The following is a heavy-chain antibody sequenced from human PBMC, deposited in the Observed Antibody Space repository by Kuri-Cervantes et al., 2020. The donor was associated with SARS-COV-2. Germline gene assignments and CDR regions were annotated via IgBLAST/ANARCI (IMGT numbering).Heavy chain of an antibody. V-gene: IGHV1-69*13. CDR2: IIPIFGTA. CDR1: GGTFSSYA. D-gene: IGHD6-13*01. J-gene: IGHJ6*02. Sequence: SVKVSCKASGGTFSSYAISWVRQAPGQGLEWMGGIIPIFGTANYAQKFQGRVTITADESTSTAYMDLRSLRSDDTAVYYCARDLEGVTSRWKYYYAMDVWGQGTTVTVSS. CDR3: ARDLEGVTSRWKYYYAMDV.